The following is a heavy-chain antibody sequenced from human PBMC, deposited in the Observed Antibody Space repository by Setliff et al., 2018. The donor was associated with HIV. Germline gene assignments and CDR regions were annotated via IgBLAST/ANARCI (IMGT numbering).Heavy chain of an antibody. D-gene: IGHD2-2*01. CDR1: GFTFSDYA. J-gene: IGHJ4*02. CDR2: ISANGFST. Sequence: GGSLRLSCAGSGFTFSDYAISWVRQAPGKGLEYVSTISANGFSTYYLDSVKGRFTISRDNSKNTLYLQMNSLRAEDTAVYYCVKAVIVVIPAAIFDYWGQGTLVTVSS. CDR3: VKAVIVVIPAAIFDY. V-gene: IGHV3-23*01.